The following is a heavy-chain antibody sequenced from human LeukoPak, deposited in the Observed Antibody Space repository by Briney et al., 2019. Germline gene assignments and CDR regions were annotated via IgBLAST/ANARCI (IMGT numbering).Heavy chain of an antibody. J-gene: IGHJ4*02. V-gene: IGHV3-30-3*01. CDR3: ARAEVGAVDY. D-gene: IGHD1-26*01. CDR2: ISYDGSNK. CDR1: GFTFSSYP. Sequence: QPGSSLELSFAAPGFTFSSYPMPWVRKAPGKGLEWVAVISYDGSNKYYADSVKGRFTISRDNSKNTLYLQMNSLGAEDTAVYYCARAEVGAVDYWGQGTLVTVSS.